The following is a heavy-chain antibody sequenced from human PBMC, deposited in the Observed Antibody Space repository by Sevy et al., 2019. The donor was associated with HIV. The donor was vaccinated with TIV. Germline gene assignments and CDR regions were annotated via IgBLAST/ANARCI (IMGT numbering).Heavy chain of an antibody. Sequence: GGSLRLSCAASGFTFSDYYMSWIRQAPGKGLEWVSYISSSSSYTNYADSVKGRFTISRDNAKNSLYLQMNGLGAEDTAVYYWAGVGSGWLRGWFDPWGQGTLVTVSS. CDR1: GFTFSDYY. V-gene: IGHV3-11*06. CDR3: AGVGSGWLRGWFDP. J-gene: IGHJ5*02. CDR2: ISSSSSYT. D-gene: IGHD6-19*01.